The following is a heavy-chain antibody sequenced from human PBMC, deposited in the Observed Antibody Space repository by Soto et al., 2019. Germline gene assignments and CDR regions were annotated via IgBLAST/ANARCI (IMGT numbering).Heavy chain of an antibody. CDR2: INSDGSST. CDR3: ARGSKDSYPGSRIFDF. D-gene: IGHD3-10*01. J-gene: IGHJ4*02. Sequence: PGGSLRLSCAASGFTFSRYWMHWVRQAPGKGLVWVSRINSDGSSTTYADSVKGRFTISRDNSKKTLYLQMSSLRADDSAVYFCARGSKDSYPGSRIFDFWGRGSLVTVSS. V-gene: IGHV3-74*01. CDR1: GFTFSRYW.